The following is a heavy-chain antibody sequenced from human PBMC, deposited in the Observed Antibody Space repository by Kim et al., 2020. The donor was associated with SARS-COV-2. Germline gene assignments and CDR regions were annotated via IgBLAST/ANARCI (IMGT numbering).Heavy chain of an antibody. CDR1: GFTFSGYY. V-gene: IGHV3-11*05. CDR2: ISSISNYT. Sequence: GGSLRLSCAASGFTFSGYYMSWIRQAPGKGLEWVSYISSISNYTNYADSVKGRFTISRDNVKNSLYLEMNSLRAEATAVYYCARGLYCSSTSCYEFDYWG. J-gene: IGHJ5*01. D-gene: IGHD2-2*01. CDR3: ARGLYCSSTSCYEFDY.